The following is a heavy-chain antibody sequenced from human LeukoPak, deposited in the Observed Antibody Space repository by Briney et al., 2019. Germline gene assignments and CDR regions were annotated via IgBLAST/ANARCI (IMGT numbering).Heavy chain of an antibody. CDR2: IYSGGST. J-gene: IGHJ3*02. CDR1: GISFSNYA. V-gene: IGHV3-66*01. Sequence: GGSLRLSCAASGISFSNYAMSWVRQAPARGPEWVSVIYSGGSTYYADSVKGRFTISRDNSKNTLYLQMNSLRAEDTAVYYCARDFEPGEQLVHPYAFDIWGQGTMVTVSS. D-gene: IGHD6-13*01. CDR3: ARDFEPGEQLVHPYAFDI.